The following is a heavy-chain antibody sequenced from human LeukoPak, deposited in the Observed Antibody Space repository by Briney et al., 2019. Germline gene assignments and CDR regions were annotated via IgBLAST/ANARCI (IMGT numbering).Heavy chain of an antibody. V-gene: IGHV6-1*01. Sequence: SQTLSLTCAISGDSVSSSSDAWNWIRQSPSRGLEWLGRTYYRSNDYAVSVKTRMTINVDTSKNQVSLQLSSVTTEDTAVYYCARGRNNAFDIWGQGTMVTVSS. J-gene: IGHJ3*02. CDR2: TYYRSN. D-gene: IGHD1/OR15-1a*01. CDR1: GDSVSSSSDA. CDR3: ARGRNNAFDI.